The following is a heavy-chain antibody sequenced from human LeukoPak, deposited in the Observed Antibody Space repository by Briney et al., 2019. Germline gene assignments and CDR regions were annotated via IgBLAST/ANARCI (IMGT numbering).Heavy chain of an antibody. CDR3: GRNRGSLYDILTGPFDY. Sequence: PSETLSLTCTVSGGSISSSGYYWGWIRQPPGKGLEWIGSIYYSGNTYYNPSLKSRVTISVDTSKNQFSLKLSSVTAADTAVYYCGRNRGSLYDILTGPFDYWGQGTLVTVSS. J-gene: IGHJ4*02. CDR2: IYYSGNT. V-gene: IGHV4-39*07. D-gene: IGHD3-9*01. CDR1: GGSISSSGYY.